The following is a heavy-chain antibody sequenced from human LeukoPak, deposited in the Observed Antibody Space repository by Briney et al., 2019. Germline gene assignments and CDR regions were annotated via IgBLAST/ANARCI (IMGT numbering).Heavy chain of an antibody. Sequence: SVKVSCKASGYTFSSYGISWVRQAPGQGLEWMGGIIPIFGTANYAQKFQGRVTITADKSTSTAYMELSSLRSEDTAVYYCASAYSGYVYYYYMDVWGKGTTVTVSS. D-gene: IGHD5-12*01. J-gene: IGHJ6*03. V-gene: IGHV1-69*06. CDR1: GYTFSSYG. CDR2: IIPIFGTA. CDR3: ASAYSGYVYYYYMDV.